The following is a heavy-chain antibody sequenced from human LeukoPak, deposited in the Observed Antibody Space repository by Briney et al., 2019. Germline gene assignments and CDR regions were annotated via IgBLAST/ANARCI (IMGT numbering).Heavy chain of an antibody. CDR2: ISGSGGST. Sequence: GGSLRLPCAASGFTFSSYAMSWVRQAPGKGLEWVSAISGSGGSTYYADSVKGRFTISRDNSKNTLYLQMNSLRAEDTAVYYCAKGRPTYYYDSSGYGFDYWGQGTLVTVSS. J-gene: IGHJ4*02. CDR1: GFTFSSYA. CDR3: AKGRPTYYYDSSGYGFDY. V-gene: IGHV3-23*01. D-gene: IGHD3-22*01.